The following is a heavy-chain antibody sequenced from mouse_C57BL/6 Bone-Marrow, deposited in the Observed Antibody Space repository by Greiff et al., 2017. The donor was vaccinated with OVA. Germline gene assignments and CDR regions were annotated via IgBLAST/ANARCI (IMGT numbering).Heavy chain of an antibody. CDR3: ARAGYYYGSSSFAY. Sequence: EVQVVESGGGLVKPGGSLKLSCAASGFTFSSYAMSWVRQTPEKRLEWVATISDGGSYTYYPDNVKGRFTISRDNAKNNLYLQMSHLKSEDTAMYYCARAGYYYGSSSFAYWGQGTLVTVSA. CDR1: GFTFSSYA. D-gene: IGHD1-1*01. J-gene: IGHJ3*01. CDR2: ISDGGSYT. V-gene: IGHV5-4*01.